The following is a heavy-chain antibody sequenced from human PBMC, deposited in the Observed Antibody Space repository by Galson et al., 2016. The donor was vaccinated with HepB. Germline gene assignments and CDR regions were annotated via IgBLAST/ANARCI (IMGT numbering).Heavy chain of an antibody. Sequence: SLRLSCAASGFTFGSYGMHWVRQAPGKGLEWVAVISYDASKKHYADSVKGRFTISSDKSKNTLSLQMNSLRAEDTAVSYCAKSPLMFSGELLGYFQHWGQGTLVTGSA. D-gene: IGHD3-10*01. CDR2: ISYDASKK. V-gene: IGHV3-30*18. J-gene: IGHJ1*01. CDR1: GFTFGSYG. CDR3: AKSPLMFSGELLGYFQH.